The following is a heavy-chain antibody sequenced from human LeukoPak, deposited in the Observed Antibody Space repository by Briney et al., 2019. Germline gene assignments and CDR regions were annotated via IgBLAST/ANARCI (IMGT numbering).Heavy chain of an antibody. CDR3: ARGPRITIFGVVIPRFDY. CDR2: IYSGGST. CDR1: GFTVSSNY. J-gene: IGHJ4*02. Sequence: GGSLRLSCAAPGFTVSSNYMSWVRQAPGKGLEWDSVIYSGGSTYYADSVKGRFTISRDNSKNTLYLQMNSLRAEDTAVYYCARGPRITIFGVVIPRFDYWGQGTLVTVSS. V-gene: IGHV3-53*01. D-gene: IGHD3-3*01.